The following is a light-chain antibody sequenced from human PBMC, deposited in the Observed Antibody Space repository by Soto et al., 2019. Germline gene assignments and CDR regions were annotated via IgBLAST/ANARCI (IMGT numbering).Light chain of an antibody. CDR3: CSYAGSGTLV. V-gene: IGLV2-23*01. CDR2: EGT. Sequence: QSALTQPASVSGSPGQSITISCTGTSSDVGNYNLVSWYQQHPGKAPKFMIYEGTKRPSGVSNRFSGSKSGNTASLTISGLQAEDEADYYCCSYAGSGTLVFGGGTQLTVL. J-gene: IGLJ2*01. CDR1: SSDVGNYNL.